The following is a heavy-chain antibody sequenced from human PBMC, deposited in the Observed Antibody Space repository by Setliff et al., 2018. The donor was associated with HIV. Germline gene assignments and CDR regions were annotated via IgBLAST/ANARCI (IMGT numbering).Heavy chain of an antibody. D-gene: IGHD6-19*01. Sequence: SVKVSCKASGGTFSSYAISWVRQAPGQGLEWMGGIIPIFGTANYAQKFQGRVRITADESTSTAYMELSSLRSEDPAVYYCARVPYRSAWFSGGHDAFDAWGQGTMVTVSS. V-gene: IGHV1-69*13. CDR3: ARVPYRSAWFSGGHDAFDA. CDR2: IIPIFGTA. J-gene: IGHJ3*01. CDR1: GGTFSSYA.